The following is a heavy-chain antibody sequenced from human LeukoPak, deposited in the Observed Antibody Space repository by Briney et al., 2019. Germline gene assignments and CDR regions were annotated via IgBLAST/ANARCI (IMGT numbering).Heavy chain of an antibody. J-gene: IGHJ4*02. CDR3: ARSEGYSSGWLPPGY. V-gene: IGHV4-59*01. CDR2: IYYSGST. D-gene: IGHD6-19*01. Sequence: SETLSLTCTVSGGSISSYYWSWIRQPPGKGLEGIGYIYYSGSTNYNPSLKSRVTISVATSKNRFSLKLSSVTAADTAVYYCARSEGYSSGWLPPGYWGQGTLVTVSS. CDR1: GGSISSYY.